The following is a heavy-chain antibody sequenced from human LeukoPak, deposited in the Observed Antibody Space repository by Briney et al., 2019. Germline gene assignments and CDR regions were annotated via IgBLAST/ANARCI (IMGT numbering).Heavy chain of an antibody. V-gene: IGHV3-23*01. D-gene: IGHD2-2*01. J-gene: IGHJ6*03. Sequence: GGSLRLSCAASGFTFSSYAMSWVRQAPGKGLEWVSAISGSGGSTYYADSVKGRFTISRDNSKNTLYLQMNSLRAEDTAVYYCAKEKVVVVPAASRWWEYYYMDVWGKGTTVTVSS. CDR1: GFTFSSYA. CDR3: AKEKVVVVPAASRWWEYYYMDV. CDR2: ISGSGGST.